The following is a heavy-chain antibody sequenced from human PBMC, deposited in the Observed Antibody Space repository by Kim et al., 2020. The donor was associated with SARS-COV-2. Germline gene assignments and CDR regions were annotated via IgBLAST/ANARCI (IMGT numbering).Heavy chain of an antibody. CDR1: DGSA. Sequence: DGSAWSGSRPPPGKDMEYIGYIYYGGSTYYSPSRQSRRTISVDTSENQFSLKRASVTAADTAVYYCAKSYVSVRLPRYVGWFDPWGQGTLATGS. CDR3: AKSYVSVRLPRYVGWFDP. D-gene: IGHD3-10*01. V-gene: IGHV4-30-4*01. J-gene: IGHJ5*02. CDR2: IYYGGST.